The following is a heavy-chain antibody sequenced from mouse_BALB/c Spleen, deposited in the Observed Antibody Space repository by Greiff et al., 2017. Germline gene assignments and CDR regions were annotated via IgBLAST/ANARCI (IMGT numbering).Heavy chain of an antibody. CDR2: ISSGGSYT. J-gene: IGHJ4*01. CDR3: ARGGYYAMDY. V-gene: IGHV5-9-4*01. CDR1: GFTFSSYA. Sequence: EVQVVESGGGLVKPGGSLKLSCAASGFTFSSYAMSWVRQSPEKRLEWVAEISSGGSYTYYPDTVTGRFTISRDNAKNTLYLEMSSLRSEDTAMYCCARGGYYAMDYWGQGTSVTVSS.